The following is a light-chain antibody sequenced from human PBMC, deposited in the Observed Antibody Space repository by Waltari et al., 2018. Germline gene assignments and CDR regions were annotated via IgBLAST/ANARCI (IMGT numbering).Light chain of an antibody. Sequence: QSALTQPAYVSGSPGQSITLSCTGTSSDVGGYNYVSWYQPHPGKAPQLMIYEVSKRPSGGPNRFSGSKSGHTASLTISSLQAEDEADYYCSSYTSSSSKVFGTGTKVTVL. CDR3: SSYTSSSSKV. CDR1: SSDVGGYNY. J-gene: IGLJ1*01. V-gene: IGLV2-14*01. CDR2: EVS.